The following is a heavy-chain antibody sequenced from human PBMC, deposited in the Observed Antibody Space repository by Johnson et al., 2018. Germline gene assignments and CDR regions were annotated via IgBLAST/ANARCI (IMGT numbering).Heavy chain of an antibody. CDR3: AKDWGPDDDFLYYMDV. D-gene: IGHD3-16*01. CDR1: GFTFSSCA. CDR2: VSDRGAST. V-gene: IGHV3-23*04. J-gene: IGHJ6*03. Sequence: VQLVESGGGLVQPGGSLRLSCAASGFTFSSCAMSWVRQAPGKGLEWVSVVSDRGASTYYASSVTGRFSISKDNSKNTLYLQMNSLRAEATAVYYGAKDWGPDDDFLYYMDVWGKGTTVTVSS.